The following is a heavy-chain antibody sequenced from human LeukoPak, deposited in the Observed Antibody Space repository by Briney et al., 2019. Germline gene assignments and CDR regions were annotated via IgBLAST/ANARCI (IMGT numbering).Heavy chain of an antibody. Sequence: ASVKVSCKASGYTFTGYYVHWVRQAPGQGLEWMGWINPNSGGTNYAQKFQGRVTMTRDTSISTAYMELSRLRSDDTAVYYCAMGSGYYYGFDYWGQGTLVTVSS. V-gene: IGHV1-2*02. CDR3: AMGSGYYYGFDY. J-gene: IGHJ4*02. CDR2: INPNSGGT. CDR1: GYTFTGYY. D-gene: IGHD3-22*01.